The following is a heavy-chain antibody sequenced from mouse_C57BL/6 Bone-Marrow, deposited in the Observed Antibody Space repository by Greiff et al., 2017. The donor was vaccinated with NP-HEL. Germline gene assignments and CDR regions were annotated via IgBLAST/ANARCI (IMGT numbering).Heavy chain of an antibody. CDR3: ARLDGYLSYWYFDV. D-gene: IGHD2-3*01. Sequence: QVQLKQPGAELVKPGASVKMSCTASGYTFTSYWITWVKQRPGQGLEWIGDIYPGSGSTNYNEKFKSKATLTVDTSSSTAYMQLSSLTSEDSAVYYCARLDGYLSYWYFDVWGTGTTVTVSS. V-gene: IGHV1-55*01. J-gene: IGHJ1*03. CDR2: IYPGSGST. CDR1: GYTFTSYW.